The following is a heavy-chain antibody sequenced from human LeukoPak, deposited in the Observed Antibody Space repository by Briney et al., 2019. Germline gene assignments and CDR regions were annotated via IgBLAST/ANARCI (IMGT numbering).Heavy chain of an antibody. J-gene: IGHJ4*02. D-gene: IGHD3-10*01. CDR2: INHSGST. Sequence: PSETLSLTCAVYGGSFSGYYWSWIRQPPGKGLEWTGEINHSGSTNYNPSLKSRVTISVDTSKNQFSLKLSSVTAADTAVYYCARSYYYGSGSYCYWGQGTLVTVSS. CDR1: GGSFSGYY. V-gene: IGHV4-34*01. CDR3: ARSYYYGSGSYCY.